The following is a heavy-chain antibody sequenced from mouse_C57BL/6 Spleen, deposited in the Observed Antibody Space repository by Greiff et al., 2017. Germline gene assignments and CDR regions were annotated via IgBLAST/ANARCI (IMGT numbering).Heavy chain of an antibody. CDR3: ARSKGTGIDY. CDR2: ISPRDGST. V-gene: IGHV1-85*01. D-gene: IGHD3-3*01. J-gene: IGHJ2*01. Sequence: VQRVESGPELVKPGASVKLSCKASGYTFTSYDINWLKQRPGQGLEWIGWISPRDGSTKYNEKFKGKATLTFGTSSSTAYMELHSLTSEDSAVYFCARSKGTGIDYWGQGTTLTVSS. CDR1: GYTFTSYD.